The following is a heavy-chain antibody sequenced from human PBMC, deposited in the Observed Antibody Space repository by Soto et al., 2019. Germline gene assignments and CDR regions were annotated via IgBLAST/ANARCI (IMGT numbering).Heavy chain of an antibody. CDR2: IYSSGAT. J-gene: IGHJ5*02. V-gene: IGHV4-30-2*06. CDR1: GASVTSGGYF. Sequence: SETLSLTCSVSGASVTSGGYFWTWIRQLPEKGLEWIGYIYSSGATHYNPSLKSRVTISVDRSKNQFSLKLSSVTAADTAVYYCGRVPGPWGQGTLVTVSS. CDR3: GRVPGP.